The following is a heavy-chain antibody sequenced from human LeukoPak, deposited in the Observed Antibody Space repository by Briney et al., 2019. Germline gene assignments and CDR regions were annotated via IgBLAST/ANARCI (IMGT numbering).Heavy chain of an antibody. J-gene: IGHJ5*02. D-gene: IGHD3-22*01. CDR3: AKTLDYYDSSGYSP. V-gene: IGHV3-23*01. Sequence: GGSLRLSCAASGFTFSSYSMNWVRQAPGKGLEWVSAISGSGGSTYYADSVKGRFTISRDNSKNTLYLQMNSLRAEDTAVYYCAKTLDYYDSSGYSPWGQGTLVTVSS. CDR2: ISGSGGST. CDR1: GFTFSSYS.